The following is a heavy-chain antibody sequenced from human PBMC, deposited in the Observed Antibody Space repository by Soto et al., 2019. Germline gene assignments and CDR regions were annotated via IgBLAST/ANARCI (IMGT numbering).Heavy chain of an antibody. CDR2: ISSSGDST. V-gene: IGHV3-23*01. CDR1: GFTFSNNA. J-gene: IGHJ4*02. CDR3: AKGRQAGVILVRGEVGY. Sequence: EVQLLESGGGLVQPGGSLRLSCAASGFTFSNNAMNWVRQAPGKGLEWVSAISSSGDSTFYADSVKGRFTISRDTSKNTLYLQMNRLRAEDTAIYYCAKGRQAGVILVRGEVGYWGQGTLVTVSS. D-gene: IGHD3-10*01.